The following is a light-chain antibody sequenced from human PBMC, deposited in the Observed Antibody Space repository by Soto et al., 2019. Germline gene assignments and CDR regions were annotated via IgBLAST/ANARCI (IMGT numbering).Light chain of an antibody. Sequence: EIVMTQSPLSLPVTPGEPASISCRSSQSLLHINGQTFLDWYLQKPGQSPQLLVFLASNLPSGVPDRDSGSGSGTDLTLKISRVEAEDVGFYYCMQTLEPPHTFGQRTKLDIK. J-gene: IGKJ2*01. V-gene: IGKV2-28*01. CDR2: LAS. CDR3: MQTLEPPHT. CDR1: QSLLHINGQTF.